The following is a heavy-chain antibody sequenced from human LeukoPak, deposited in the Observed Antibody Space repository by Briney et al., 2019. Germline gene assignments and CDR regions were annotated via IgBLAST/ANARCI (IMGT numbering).Heavy chain of an antibody. Sequence: SETLSLTCTVSGGSISSSSYYWGWIRQPPGKGLEWIGSIYYSGSTYYNPSLKSRVTMSIDTSKNQFSLRLSSMTAADTAVYYCARVLRKDLAARHSYIDYWGQGTLVTVSS. V-gene: IGHV4-39*07. J-gene: IGHJ4*02. CDR1: GGSISSSSYY. CDR3: ARVLRKDLAARHSYIDY. D-gene: IGHD6-6*01. CDR2: IYYSGST.